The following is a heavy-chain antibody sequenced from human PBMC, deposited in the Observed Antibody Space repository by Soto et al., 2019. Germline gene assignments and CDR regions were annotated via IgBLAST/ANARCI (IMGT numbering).Heavy chain of an antibody. CDR2: INPNGGST. CDR1: GYIFINYY. Sequence: GASVKVSCKASGYIFINYYIHWVRQAPGQGLGWIGIINPNGGSTNYAQKFRGRVTMARDTSTSTVYMDLSSLRSDDTAVYYCAKGGLTVTYYFDYWGQGTLVTVS. J-gene: IGHJ4*02. CDR3: AKGGLTVTYYFDY. V-gene: IGHV1-46*01. D-gene: IGHD4-4*01.